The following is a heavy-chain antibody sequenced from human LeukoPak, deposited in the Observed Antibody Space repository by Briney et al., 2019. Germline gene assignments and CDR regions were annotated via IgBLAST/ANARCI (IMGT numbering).Heavy chain of an antibody. D-gene: IGHD6-19*01. J-gene: IGHJ4*02. CDR1: GGSISSSSDY. CDR3: ARGGQWLVFDY. Sequence: SETLSLTCTVSGGSISSSSDYWGWIRQPPGKGLEWIGSIYYSGSSYYNPSLKSRVTISVDTSKNQFSLKLSSVTAADTAVYYCARGGQWLVFDYWGQGTLVTVSS. CDR2: IYYSGSS. V-gene: IGHV4-39*01.